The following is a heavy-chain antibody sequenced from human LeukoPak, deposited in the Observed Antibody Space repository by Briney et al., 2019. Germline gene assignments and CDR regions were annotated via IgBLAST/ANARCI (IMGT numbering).Heavy chain of an antibody. Sequence: GASVKVSFKASGYTFTSYGISWVRQAPGQRLEWMGWISAYNGNTNYAQKLQGRVTMTTDTSTSTAYMELRSLRSDDTAVYYCARVLTMVRGAFNWFDPWGQGTLATVSS. CDR1: GYTFTSYG. CDR2: ISAYNGNT. J-gene: IGHJ5*02. D-gene: IGHD3-10*01. CDR3: ARVLTMVRGAFNWFDP. V-gene: IGHV1-18*01.